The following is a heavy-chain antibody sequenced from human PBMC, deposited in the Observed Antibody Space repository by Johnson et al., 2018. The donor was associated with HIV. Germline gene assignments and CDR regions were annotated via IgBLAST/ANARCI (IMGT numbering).Heavy chain of an antibody. CDR1: GFTFSSYD. CDR3: ARDKNLYGEDAFDI. V-gene: IGHV3-13*01. Sequence: VQLLESGGGLVQPGGSLRLSCAASGFTFSSYDMHWVRQATGKGLEWVSAIGTAGDTYYSGSVEAGFTISRDNAKNALNLQMISLREEDTAVYYCARDKNLYGEDAFDIWGQGTMVTVSS. CDR2: IGTAGDT. J-gene: IGHJ3*02. D-gene: IGHD4-17*01.